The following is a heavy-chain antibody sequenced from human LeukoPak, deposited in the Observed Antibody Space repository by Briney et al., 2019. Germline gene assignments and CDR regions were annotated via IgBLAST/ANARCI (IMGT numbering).Heavy chain of an antibody. CDR2: ISSSSSTI. CDR3: ARDQLWTYYYGMDV. V-gene: IGHV3-48*01. CDR1: GFTFSSYS. Sequence: GGSLRLSCAASGFTFSSYSMNWVRQAPGKGLEWVSYISSSSSTIYYADSVKGRFTISRDNAKNSLYLQMNSLRAEDTAVYYCARDQLWTYYYGMDVWGQGTTVTASS. D-gene: IGHD5-18*01. J-gene: IGHJ6*02.